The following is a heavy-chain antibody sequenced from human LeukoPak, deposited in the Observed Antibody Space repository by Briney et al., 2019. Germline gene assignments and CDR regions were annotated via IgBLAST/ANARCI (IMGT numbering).Heavy chain of an antibody. V-gene: IGHV5-10-1*04. J-gene: IGHJ3*02. CDR1: GYRFTSYW. CDR2: IDPSDSYT. Sequence: GESLKISCKGSGYRFTSYWITWVRQMPGKGLEWMGRIDPSDSYTNYSPSFQGKVTISADKSISTAYLQWSSLKASDTAMYYCATRYSTGWYDAFDIWGQGTMVTVSS. CDR3: ATRYSTGWYDAFDI. D-gene: IGHD6-19*01.